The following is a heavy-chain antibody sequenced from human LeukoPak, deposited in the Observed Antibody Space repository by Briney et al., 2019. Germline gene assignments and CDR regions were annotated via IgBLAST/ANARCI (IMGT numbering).Heavy chain of an antibody. CDR1: GFTFSNYA. CDR2: ISGSDGST. D-gene: IGHD3-3*01. CDR3: ARRGYSTRGMDV. V-gene: IGHV3-23*01. Sequence: GGSLRLSCAASGFTFSNYAMSWVRQAPGKGLEWVSAISGSDGSTNYADSVKGRFTISRDNSKNTLCLQMNSLRAEDTAVYYCARRGYSTRGMDVWGKGTTVTISS. J-gene: IGHJ6*03.